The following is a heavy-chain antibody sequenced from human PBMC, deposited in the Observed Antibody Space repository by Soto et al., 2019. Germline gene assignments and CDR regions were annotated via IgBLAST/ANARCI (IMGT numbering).Heavy chain of an antibody. D-gene: IGHD1-7*01. J-gene: IGHJ5*02. CDR2: IYWDDDK. CDR1: GFSLSTSGVG. CDR3: AHRQWTLTGTTYWFDP. V-gene: IGHV2-5*02. Sequence: SGPTLVNPTQTLTLTCTFSGFSLSTSGVGVGWIRQPPGKALEWLALIYWDDDKRYSPSLKSRLTITKDTSKNQVVLTMTNMDPVDTATYYCAHRQWTLTGTTYWFDPWGQGTLVTVS.